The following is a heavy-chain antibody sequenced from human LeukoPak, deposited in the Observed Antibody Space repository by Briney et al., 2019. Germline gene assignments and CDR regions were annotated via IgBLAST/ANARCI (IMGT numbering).Heavy chain of an antibody. CDR3: ARGGNGYNLDY. CDR1: GGSFSGYY. CDR2: INHSEST. V-gene: IGHV4-34*01. J-gene: IGHJ4*02. D-gene: IGHD3-22*01. Sequence: SETLSLTCAVYGGSFSGYYWSWIRQPPGKGLEWIGEINHSESTNYNPSLKSRVTISVDTSKNQFSLKLCSVTAADTAVYYCARGGNGYNLDYWGQGTLVTVSS.